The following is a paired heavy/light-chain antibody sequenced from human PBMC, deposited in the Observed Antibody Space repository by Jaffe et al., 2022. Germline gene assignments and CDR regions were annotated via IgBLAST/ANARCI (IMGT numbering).Heavy chain of an antibody. D-gene: IGHD6-13*01. Sequence: QVQLQESGPGLVKPSETLSLTCAVSGYSISSGYYWGWIRQPPGKGLEWIGSIYHTGSTYYNPSLRSRLTISVDTSKNQFSLKLNSVTAADTAVYYCARPRYTSSWSFEGFDYWGHGALVTVSS. CDR3: ARPRYTSSWSFEGFDY. V-gene: IGHV4-38-2*01. J-gene: IGHJ4*01. CDR1: GYSISSGYY. CDR2: IYHTGST.
Light chain of an antibody. CDR3: SSYASSSTLVV. J-gene: IGLJ3*02. V-gene: IGLV2-14*01. Sequence: QSALTQPASVSGSPGQSITISCIGTSSDVSTYNYVSWYQQHPGKAPKLMIYEVSNRPSGVSNRFSGSKSGNTASLTISGLQAEDEADYYCSSYASSSTLVVFGGGTKLTVL. CDR2: EVS. CDR1: SSDVSTYNY.